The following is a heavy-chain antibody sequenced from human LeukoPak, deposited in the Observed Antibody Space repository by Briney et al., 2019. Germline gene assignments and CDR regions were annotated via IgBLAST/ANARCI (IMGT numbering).Heavy chain of an antibody. CDR2: INPNSGGT. D-gene: IGHD2-15*01. J-gene: IGHJ5*02. CDR3: ARVRQGYCSGGSCYSDWFDP. CDR1: GYTFTGYY. V-gene: IGHV1-2*02. Sequence: ASVKVSCKASGYTFTGYYMHWVRQAPGQGLEWMGWINPNSGGTNYAQKFQGRVTMTRDTSISTAYMELSRLRSDDTAVYYCARVRQGYCSGGSCYSDWFDPWGQGTLVTVSS.